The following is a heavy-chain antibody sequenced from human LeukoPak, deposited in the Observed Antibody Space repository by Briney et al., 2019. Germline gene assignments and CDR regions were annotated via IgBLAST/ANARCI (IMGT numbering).Heavy chain of an antibody. CDR3: AREGSSGWSNDDAFDI. V-gene: IGHV3-48*03. D-gene: IGHD6-19*01. Sequence: RGSLRHSCAASGFSSSSYEMNSVRPNPGKGRECVSYISSSGNTIYHADSVKGRFTISRDNAKNSLYLQMNSLRAEDTAVYYCAREGSSGWSNDDAFDIWGQGKMVTVSS. CDR1: GFSSSSYE. CDR2: ISSSGNTI. J-gene: IGHJ3*02.